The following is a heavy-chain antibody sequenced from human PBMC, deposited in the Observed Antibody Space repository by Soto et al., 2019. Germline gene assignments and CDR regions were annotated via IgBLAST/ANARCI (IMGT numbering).Heavy chain of an antibody. CDR2: IIPIFGTA. V-gene: IGHV1-69*12. CDR1: GGTFSSYA. D-gene: IGHD3-9*01. CDR3: ARVLTIRGGNYYYYGMDV. Sequence: QVQLVQSGAEVKKPGSSVKVSCKASGGTFSSYAISWVRQAPGQGLEWMGGIIPIFGTANYAQKFHGRVTITADESTSTAYMELSSLRSEDTAVYYCARVLTIRGGNYYYYGMDVWGQGTTVTVSS. J-gene: IGHJ6*02.